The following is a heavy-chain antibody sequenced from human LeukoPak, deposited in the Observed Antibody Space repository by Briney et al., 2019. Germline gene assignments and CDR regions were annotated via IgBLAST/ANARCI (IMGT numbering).Heavy chain of an antibody. Sequence: SETLSLTCAVYGGSFSGYYWSWIRQPPGKGLEWIGEINHSGSTNYNPSLKSRVTISVDTSKNQCSLKLSSVTAADTAVYYCARHDKLYIRLGGYYYYYMDVWGKGTTVTISS. CDR3: ARHDKLYIRLGGYYYYYMDV. V-gene: IGHV4-34*01. CDR1: GGSFSGYY. D-gene: IGHD5-12*01. CDR2: INHSGST. J-gene: IGHJ6*03.